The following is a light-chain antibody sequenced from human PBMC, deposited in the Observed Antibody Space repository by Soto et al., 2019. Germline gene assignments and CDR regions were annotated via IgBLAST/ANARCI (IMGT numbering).Light chain of an antibody. CDR2: EVS. CDR3: GSYTITSARYV. Sequence: QSALTQPASVSGSPGQSITISCTGTSSDIGGYNYVSWYQQHPGKAPQLMIYEVSNRPSGVSNRFSDSKSGNTASLTISGLQAEDEADYYCGSYTITSARYVFGAGTKLTVL. J-gene: IGLJ1*01. V-gene: IGLV2-14*01. CDR1: SSDIGGYNY.